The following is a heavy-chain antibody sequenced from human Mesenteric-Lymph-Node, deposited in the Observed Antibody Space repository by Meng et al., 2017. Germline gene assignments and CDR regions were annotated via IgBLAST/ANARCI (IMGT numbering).Heavy chain of an antibody. Sequence: QGSGSVLGRPSRTLSLTCAVSGDSITSGDYSWTWIRQPPGKGLEWIGYIYHGVNIYYTPSLRSRVTISVDKSRNQFSLKLTSVSAADTAVYYCVRDTRRGGGWFDPWGQGTLVTVSS. CDR3: VRDTRRGGGWFDP. D-gene: IGHD3-10*01. J-gene: IGHJ5*02. V-gene: IGHV4-30-2*01. CDR2: IYHGVNI. CDR1: GDSITSGDYS.